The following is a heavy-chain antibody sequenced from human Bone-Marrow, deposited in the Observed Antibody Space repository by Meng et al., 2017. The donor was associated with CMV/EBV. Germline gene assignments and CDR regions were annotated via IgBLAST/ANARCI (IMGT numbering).Heavy chain of an antibody. CDR1: GGSISSYY. Sequence: SETLSLTCTVSGGSISSYYWSWIRQPPGKGLEWIGYIYYSGSTNYNPSLKSRVTISVDTSKNQFSLKLSSVTAADTAVYYCARDLGNGRITMSYWGQGTLVTVSS. CDR2: IYYSGST. CDR3: ARDLGNGRITMSY. V-gene: IGHV4-59*01. D-gene: IGHD3-10*02. J-gene: IGHJ4*02.